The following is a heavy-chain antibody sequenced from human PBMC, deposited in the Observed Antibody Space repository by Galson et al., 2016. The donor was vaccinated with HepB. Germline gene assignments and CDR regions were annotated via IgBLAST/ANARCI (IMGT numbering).Heavy chain of an antibody. D-gene: IGHD6-13*01. CDR2: ISYDGSDK. Sequence: SLRLSCAASGFTFSSYGMHWVRQAPGKGLEWVAVISYDGSDKYYADSVKGRFTISRDNSKNTLNLQMNSLRAEDTAVYYCANGSYSSSWYCYFDYWGQGTLVTVSS. CDR1: GFTFSSYG. J-gene: IGHJ4*02. V-gene: IGHV3-30*18. CDR3: ANGSYSSSWYCYFDY.